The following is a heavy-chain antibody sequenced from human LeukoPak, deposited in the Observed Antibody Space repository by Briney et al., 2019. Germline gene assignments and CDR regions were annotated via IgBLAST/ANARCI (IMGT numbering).Heavy chain of an antibody. CDR3: AEYCTNGVCGFYGMDV. J-gene: IGHJ6*02. D-gene: IGHD2-8*01. CDR2: IYYSGST. V-gene: IGHV4-59*01. CDR1: GGFISSYY. Sequence: SETLSLTCTVSGGFISSYYWSWIRQRPGKGLEWIGYIYYSGSTNYNPSLKSRVTISVDTSKNQFSLKLSSVTAADTAVYYCAEYCTNGVCGFYGMDVWGQGTTVTVSS.